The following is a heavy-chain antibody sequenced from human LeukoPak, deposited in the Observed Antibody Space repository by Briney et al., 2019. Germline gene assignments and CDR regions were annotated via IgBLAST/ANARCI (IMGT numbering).Heavy chain of an antibody. Sequence: SETLSLTCAVYGGSFSGYYWSWIRQPPGKGLEWIGEINHSGSTNYNPSLKSRVTISVDTSKNQFSLKLSSVTAADTAAYYCARFRSSWFDPWGQGTLVAVSS. D-gene: IGHD3-10*01. CDR2: INHSGST. J-gene: IGHJ5*02. CDR3: ARFRSSWFDP. CDR1: GGSFSGYY. V-gene: IGHV4-34*01.